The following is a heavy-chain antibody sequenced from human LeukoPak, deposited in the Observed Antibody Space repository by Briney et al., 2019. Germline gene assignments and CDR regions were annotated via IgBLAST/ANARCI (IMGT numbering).Heavy chain of an antibody. V-gene: IGHV3-33*08. Sequence: GGSLGLSCAASGFSFSTYSMNWVRQAPGKGLEWVAIIWYDGSDEYYADSVKGRFTISRDNSENTLYLQMNSLRAEDTAVYYCARVIYGDYAPDYWGQGTLVTVSS. CDR1: GFSFSTYS. J-gene: IGHJ4*02. CDR2: IWYDGSDE. D-gene: IGHD4-17*01. CDR3: ARVIYGDYAPDY.